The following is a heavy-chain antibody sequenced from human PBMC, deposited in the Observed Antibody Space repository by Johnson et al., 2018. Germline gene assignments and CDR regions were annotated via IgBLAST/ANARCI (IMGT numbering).Heavy chain of an antibody. Sequence: QVQLVQSGGGVVQPGRSLRLSCAASGFTFSSYGMHWVRQAPGKGLEWVAVISYDGSNKYYADSVKGRFTISRDNSKNPLYLQMNSLRAEDTAVYYCAKDRGDYASYYYMDVWGKGTTVTVSS. J-gene: IGHJ6*03. CDR1: GFTFSSYG. V-gene: IGHV3-30*18. CDR2: ISYDGSNK. CDR3: AKDRGDYASYYYMDV. D-gene: IGHD4-17*01.